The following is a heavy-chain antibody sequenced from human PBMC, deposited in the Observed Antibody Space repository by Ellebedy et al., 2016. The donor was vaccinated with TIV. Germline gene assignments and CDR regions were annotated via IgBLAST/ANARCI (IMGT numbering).Heavy chain of an antibody. Sequence: GGSLRLXXAASGFTFSSYSMNWVRQAPGKGLEWVSYISSSSSTIYYADSVKGRFTISRDNAKNSLYLQMNSLRDEDTAVYYCARDDAYCSGGSCPPADYYYYGMDVWGQGTTVTVSS. V-gene: IGHV3-48*02. CDR1: GFTFSSYS. D-gene: IGHD2-15*01. CDR2: ISSSSSTI. J-gene: IGHJ6*02. CDR3: ARDDAYCSGGSCPPADYYYYGMDV.